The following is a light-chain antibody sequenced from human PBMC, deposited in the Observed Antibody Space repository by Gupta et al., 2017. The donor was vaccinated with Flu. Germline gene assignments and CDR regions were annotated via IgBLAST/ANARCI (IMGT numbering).Light chain of an antibody. CDR1: NSDVGGYNY. J-gene: IGLJ3*02. V-gene: IGLV2-14*01. CDR3: SSCRSNNTVV. Sequence: QSALTQPASVSGSPGQSITIPCTGTNSDVGGYNYVSWYQQHPGKAPKVIIYEVTYRPSGVSNRFSGSKYGNTASLAISGLQAEDEADYYCSSCRSNNTVVFGGGTKLPVL. CDR2: EVT.